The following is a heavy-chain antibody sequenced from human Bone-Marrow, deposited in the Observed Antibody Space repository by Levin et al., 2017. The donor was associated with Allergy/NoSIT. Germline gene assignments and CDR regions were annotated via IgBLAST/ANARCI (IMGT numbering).Heavy chain of an antibody. J-gene: IGHJ4*02. CDR3: ARGSYFGGLSFDC. CDR2: IYHSGST. V-gene: IGHV4-61*01. D-gene: IGHD4-23*01. Sequence: PSETLSLTCTVSGGSVSSGSYYWSWIRQPPGKGLEWIAYIYHSGSTKYNPSLKRRVTISPDTSRNQFSLRLTSLTAADTAVYYCARGSYFGGLSFDCWGKGTLGTVSS. CDR1: GGSVSSGSYY.